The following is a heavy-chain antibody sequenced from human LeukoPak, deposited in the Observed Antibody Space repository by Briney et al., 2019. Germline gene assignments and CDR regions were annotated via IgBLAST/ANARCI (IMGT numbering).Heavy chain of an antibody. V-gene: IGHV3-30*18. CDR1: GFTFSSYG. CDR2: ISYDGSNK. D-gene: IGHD4-17*01. Sequence: GGSLRLSCAASGFTFSSYGMHWVRQAPGKGLEWVAFISYDGSNKYHPDSVKGRFTISRDNSKNTLYLQMNSLRAEDTAVYYCANGSNGDYVRLDYWGQGTLVTVSS. J-gene: IGHJ4*02. CDR3: ANGSNGDYVRLDY.